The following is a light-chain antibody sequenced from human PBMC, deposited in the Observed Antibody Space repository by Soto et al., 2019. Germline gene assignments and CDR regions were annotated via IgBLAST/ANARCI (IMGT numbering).Light chain of an antibody. CDR1: SSNIGSNT. J-gene: IGLJ2*01. V-gene: IGLV1-44*01. Sequence: QSVLTQPPSASGTPGQRVTISCSGSSSNIGSNTVNWYQQLPGTAPKLLIYSNNQRPSGVPVRLPRSKSGTSASLAISGLQSEDEADYYCAAWDDSLNGVVFGGGTKLTVL. CDR2: SNN. CDR3: AAWDDSLNGVV.